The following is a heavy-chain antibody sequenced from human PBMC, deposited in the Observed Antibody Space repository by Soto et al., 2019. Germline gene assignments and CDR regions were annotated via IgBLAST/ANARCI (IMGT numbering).Heavy chain of an antibody. D-gene: IGHD1-1*01. CDR1: GFTFSSYG. CDR2: ISYDRTNK. Sequence: GGSLRLSCAASGFTFSSYGMHWVRQAPGKGLEWVAVISYDRTNKNYVDSVKGRFAISRDNSKKMLYLQMNSLRVEDTAVYYCAKGVGMTSNVTYDYWGQGILVTVSS. J-gene: IGHJ4*02. CDR3: AKGVGMTSNVTYDY. V-gene: IGHV3-30*18.